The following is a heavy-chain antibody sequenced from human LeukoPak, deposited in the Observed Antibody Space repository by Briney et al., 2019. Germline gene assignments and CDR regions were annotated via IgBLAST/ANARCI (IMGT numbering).Heavy chain of an antibody. CDR2: IRSDSSIT. J-gene: IGHJ4*02. CDR1: GFMSRSDP. V-gene: IGHV3-48*02. Sequence: PGGSLRLSCAASGFMSRSDPMNWVRQAPGKGLEWLSDIRSDSSITTYADSVRGRFTVSRDNDRNALYLQMNSLRDEDTAVYYCVRDTNWGFDQWGQGTLVTVSS. D-gene: IGHD7-27*01. CDR3: VRDTNWGFDQ.